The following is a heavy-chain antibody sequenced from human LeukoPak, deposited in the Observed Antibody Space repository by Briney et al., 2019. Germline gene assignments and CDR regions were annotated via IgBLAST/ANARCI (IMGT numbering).Heavy chain of an antibody. Sequence: GGSLRLSCAASGFTFSSYSMNWVRQAPGKGLEWVSSISSSSSYIYYADSVKGRFTISRDNAKNSLYLQMNSLRAEDTAVYYCARGRDFWSGYLGFDPWGQGTLVTVSS. CDR1: GFTFSSYS. CDR3: ARGRDFWSGYLGFDP. D-gene: IGHD3-3*01. V-gene: IGHV3-21*01. CDR2: ISSSSSYI. J-gene: IGHJ5*02.